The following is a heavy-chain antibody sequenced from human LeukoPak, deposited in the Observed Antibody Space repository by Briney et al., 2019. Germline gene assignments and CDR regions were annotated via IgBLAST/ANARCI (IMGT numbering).Heavy chain of an antibody. CDR1: GFTYNTYA. Sequence: PGGSMRLSCAASGFTYNTYAMNWFRQAPGKGLEWVSTINDGGRTTYYADSVKGRFTISRDNSKNTVYLQMNNLRAEDTALYYCTNQPILAGSIDSWGQAALVGVCS. V-gene: IGHV3-23*01. CDR2: INDGGRTT. D-gene: IGHD2-21*01. CDR3: TNQPILAGSIDS. J-gene: IGHJ4*02.